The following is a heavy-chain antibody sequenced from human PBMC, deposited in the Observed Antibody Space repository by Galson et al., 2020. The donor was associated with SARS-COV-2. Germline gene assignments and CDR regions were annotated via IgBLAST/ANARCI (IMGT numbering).Heavy chain of an antibody. CDR1: GFTFQDFW. CDR3: TREGWQGGY. V-gene: IGHV3-7*01. D-gene: IGHD6-19*01. Sequence: GESLKIPCVVSGFTFQDFWMSWVRQAPGKRLEWVANIKGDGSETNYVDSVKGRFSISRDNAVNSLFLQMNNLRVEDTAVYYCTREGWQGGYWGQGTRVTVSS. J-gene: IGHJ4*02. CDR2: IKGDGSET.